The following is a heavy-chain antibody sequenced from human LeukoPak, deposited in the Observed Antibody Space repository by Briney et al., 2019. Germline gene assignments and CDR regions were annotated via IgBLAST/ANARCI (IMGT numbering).Heavy chain of an antibody. J-gene: IGHJ4*02. D-gene: IGHD3-22*01. CDR2: IGTAGDT. Sequence: GGSLRLSCAASGFTFSSYDMHWVRQATGKGLEWVSAIGTAGDTYYPGSVKGRFTISRENAKNSLYLQMNSLGAGDTAVYYCARGIGYYDSSGYSLVYYFDYWGQGTLVTVSS. CDR1: GFTFSSYD. CDR3: ARGIGYYDSSGYSLVYYFDY. V-gene: IGHV3-13*01.